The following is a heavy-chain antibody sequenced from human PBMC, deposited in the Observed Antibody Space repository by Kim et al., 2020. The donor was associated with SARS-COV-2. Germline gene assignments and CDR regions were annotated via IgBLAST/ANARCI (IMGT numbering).Heavy chain of an antibody. J-gene: IGHJ3*02. CDR2: WCF. Sequence: WCFDYAGSVRGRITISPDTSQNQFSLQLNSITPEDAAVYYCARGINSAFDIWGQGTVVTVSS. D-gene: IGHD5-18*01. V-gene: IGHV6-1*01. CDR3: ARGINSAFDI.